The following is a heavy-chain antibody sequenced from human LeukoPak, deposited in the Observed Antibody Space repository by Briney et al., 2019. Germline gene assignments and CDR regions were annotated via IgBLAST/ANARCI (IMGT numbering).Heavy chain of an antibody. CDR3: ARERSSGLAL. D-gene: IGHD6-19*01. Sequence: TPSETLPLTCTVPGDSTSGYYWSWIRQPAEKGLEWIGRIYSSGSANYNPSLKSRVTMSLDTSKKQFYLQMNSVTAADTAIYYCARERSSGLALWGQGALVTVSS. V-gene: IGHV4-4*07. J-gene: IGHJ5*02. CDR1: GDSTSGYY. CDR2: IYSSGSA.